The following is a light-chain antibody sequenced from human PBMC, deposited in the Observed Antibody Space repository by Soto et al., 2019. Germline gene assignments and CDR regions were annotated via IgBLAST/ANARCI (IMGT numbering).Light chain of an antibody. CDR1: QSVRSN. V-gene: IGKV3-15*01. CDR3: QQYNTWPPIT. J-gene: IGKJ5*01. CDR2: GAS. Sequence: EIVITQSPPTLSVYPRERVTLSCRASQSVRSNLAWYQQKPGQAPRLLIYGASTRATGLPARFSGSGSGTGFTLTISSLQSEDFAVYYCQQYNTWPPITFGQGTRLEIK.